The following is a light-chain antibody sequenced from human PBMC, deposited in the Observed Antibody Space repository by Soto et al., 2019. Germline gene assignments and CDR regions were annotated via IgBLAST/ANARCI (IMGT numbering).Light chain of an antibody. J-gene: IGLJ1*01. Sequence: QSALTQPASVSGSPGQSITISCTGTSSDVGSYNLVSWYQHHPGKAPKLMTFEVSKRPSGISNRFSGSKSGNTASLTISGLQAEDEAEYYCCSYAGTYVFGTGTKLTVL. V-gene: IGLV2-23*02. CDR3: CSYAGTYV. CDR2: EVS. CDR1: SSDVGSYNL.